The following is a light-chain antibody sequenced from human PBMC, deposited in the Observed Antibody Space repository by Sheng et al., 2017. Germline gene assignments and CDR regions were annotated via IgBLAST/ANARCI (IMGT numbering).Light chain of an antibody. CDR1: QSLLHSNGTQL. V-gene: IGKV2-28*01. CDR2: LAS. CDR3: MQALQTPS. J-gene: IGKJ4*01. Sequence: DIRLTQSPLSLSVTPGEPASISCRASQSLLHSNGTQLFGLGTSVKPGLSPQLVIFLASHRPSGVPDRFSGSGSGTYFTLKISRVEAEDVGIYFCMQALQTPSFDGGTRVEIK.